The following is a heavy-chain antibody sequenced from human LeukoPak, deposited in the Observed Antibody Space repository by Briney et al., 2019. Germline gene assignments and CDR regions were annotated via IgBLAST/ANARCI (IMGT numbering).Heavy chain of an antibody. D-gene: IGHD3-10*01. CDR1: GFTFSSYA. J-gene: IGHJ4*02. CDR2: ISYDGSNK. CDR3: ARVRGGVFDY. V-gene: IGHV3-30-3*01. Sequence: PGRSLRLSCAASGFTFSSYAMHWVRQAPGKGLEWVAVISYDGSNKYSADSVKGRFTIPRNNSKNTLYLQMNSLRAEDTAVYYWARVRGGVFDYWGQGTLVTVSS.